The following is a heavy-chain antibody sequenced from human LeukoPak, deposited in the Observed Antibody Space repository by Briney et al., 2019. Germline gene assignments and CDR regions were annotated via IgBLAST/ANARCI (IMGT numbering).Heavy chain of an antibody. CDR2: IISSGSYI. V-gene: IGHV3-21*01. Sequence: GGSLRLSCAASGFTFSSYSMNWVRQAPGKGLEWVSSIISSGSYIYYADSVKGRFTISRDNAKNSLYLQMNSLRVEDTAVYYCARDPIVGATSDFDYWGQGTLVTVSS. J-gene: IGHJ4*02. D-gene: IGHD1-26*01. CDR3: ARDPIVGATSDFDY. CDR1: GFTFSSYS.